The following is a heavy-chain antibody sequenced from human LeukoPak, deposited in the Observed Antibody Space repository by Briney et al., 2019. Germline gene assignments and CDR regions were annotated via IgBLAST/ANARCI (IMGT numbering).Heavy chain of an antibody. V-gene: IGHV3-21*01. J-gene: IGHJ4*02. Sequence: GGSLRLSCAASGFTFSSYSMNWVRQAPGKGLEWVSSISSSSSYIYYADPVKGRFTISRDNAKNSLYLQMNSLRAEDTAVYYCATWVDYQRDYWGQGTLVTVSS. D-gene: IGHD2-2*01. CDR3: ATWVDYQRDY. CDR2: ISSSSSYI. CDR1: GFTFSSYS.